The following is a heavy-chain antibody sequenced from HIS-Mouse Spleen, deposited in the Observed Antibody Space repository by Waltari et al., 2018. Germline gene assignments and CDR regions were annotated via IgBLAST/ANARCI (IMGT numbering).Heavy chain of an antibody. D-gene: IGHD6-13*01. J-gene: IGHJ2*01. CDR1: GGSISSSLYY. CDR2: IYSSGST. CDR3: AREIPYSSSWYDWYFDL. V-gene: IGHV4-39*07. Sequence: QLQLQESAPGLVMPSETLSLTCTVAGGSISSSLYYWGWARQPPGRGLEWIGGIYSSGSTYYNPSLKSRVTISVDTSKNQFSLKLSSVTAADTAVYYCAREIPYSSSWYDWYFDLWGRGTLVTVSS.